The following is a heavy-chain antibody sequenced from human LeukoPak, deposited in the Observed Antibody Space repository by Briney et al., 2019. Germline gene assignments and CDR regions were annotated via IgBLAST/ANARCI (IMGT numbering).Heavy chain of an antibody. CDR1: GYTFTGYY. V-gene: IGHV1-2*02. D-gene: IGHD3-22*01. J-gene: IGHJ3*02. CDR2: INPNSGGT. Sequence: ASVKVSCKASGYTFTGYYMHWVRQAPGQGLEWMGWINPNSGGTNYAQKFQGRVTMTRDTSISTAYMELSRLRSDDTAVYYCARRHYYDSSADAFDIWGQGTMVTVSS. CDR3: ARRHYYDSSADAFDI.